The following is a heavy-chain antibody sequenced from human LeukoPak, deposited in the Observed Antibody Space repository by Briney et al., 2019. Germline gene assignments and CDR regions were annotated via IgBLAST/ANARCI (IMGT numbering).Heavy chain of an antibody. V-gene: IGHV3-30-3*01. J-gene: IGHJ5*02. D-gene: IGHD2-21*01. CDR3: AREYPTTETGGLWHPGWFDP. Sequence: TGGSLRLSCAASGFTFSSYAMHWVRQAPGKGLEWVAVISYDGSNKYYADSVKGRFTISRDNSKNTLYLQMNSLRAEDTAVYYCAREYPTTETGGLWHPGWFDPWGQGTLVTVSS. CDR2: ISYDGSNK. CDR1: GFTFSSYA.